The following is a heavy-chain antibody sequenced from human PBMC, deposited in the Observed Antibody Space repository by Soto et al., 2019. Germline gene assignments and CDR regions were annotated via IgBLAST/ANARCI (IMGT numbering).Heavy chain of an antibody. CDR2: IGSSSSYI. CDR1: GFTFSSYS. J-gene: IGHJ4*02. V-gene: IGHV3-21*01. Sequence: GGSLRLSCAASGFTFSSYSMNWVRQAPGKGLEWVSSIGSSSSYIYYAVSVKGRFTISRDNAKNSLYLQMNSLRAEDTAVYYCARSPGATWLFDYWGQGTLVTVSS. D-gene: IGHD2-15*01. CDR3: ARSPGATWLFDY.